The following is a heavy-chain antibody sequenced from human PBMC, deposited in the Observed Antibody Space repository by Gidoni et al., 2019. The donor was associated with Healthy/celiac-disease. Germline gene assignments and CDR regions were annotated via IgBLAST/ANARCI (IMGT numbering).Heavy chain of an antibody. J-gene: IGHJ4*02. CDR1: GFTFSSYS. D-gene: IGHD4-17*01. Sequence: EVQLVESGGGLVKPGGSLRLSCAASGFTFSSYSMNWVRQAPGKGMEWVSSISSSSSYIYYADSVKGRFTISRDNAKNSLYLQMNSLRAEDTAVYYCAIAVLDYGDYGCFDYWGQGTLVTVSS. V-gene: IGHV3-21*01. CDR3: AIAVLDYGDYGCFDY. CDR2: ISSSSSYI.